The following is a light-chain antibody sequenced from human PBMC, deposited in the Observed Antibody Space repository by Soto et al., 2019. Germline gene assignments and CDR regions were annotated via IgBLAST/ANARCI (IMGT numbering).Light chain of an antibody. V-gene: IGKV1-33*01. J-gene: IGKJ4*01. CDR1: QDISNY. Sequence: DIQMTQSPSSLSASVGDRVTITCQASQDISNYINWYQQKEGNAPNHLNNDSSTWHSGVPPRFSSSGSGTHSNFNINSLQPEDIGPYYCQQYDNLPVTFGGGTKVEIK. CDR3: QQYDNLPVT. CDR2: DSS.